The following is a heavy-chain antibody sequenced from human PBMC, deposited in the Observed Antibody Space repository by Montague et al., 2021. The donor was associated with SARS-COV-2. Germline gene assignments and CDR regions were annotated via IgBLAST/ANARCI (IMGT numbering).Heavy chain of an antibody. CDR2: IYSMGST. CDR1: VASFAVVGSS. Sequence: TLSLTCTVSVASFAVVGSSGAGFPNPPGRALGWFGNIYSMGSTYSXPSLRVGFTSSVDTSKNRFSLKLSSVTAADTAMYYCARARVVVPTTRNWFDPWGQGTLVTVSS. V-gene: IGHV4-31*03. D-gene: IGHD2-2*01. J-gene: IGHJ5*02. CDR3: ARARVVVPTTRNWFDP.